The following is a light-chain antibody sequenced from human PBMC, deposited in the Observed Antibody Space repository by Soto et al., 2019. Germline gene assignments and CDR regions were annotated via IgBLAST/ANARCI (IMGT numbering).Light chain of an antibody. CDR2: GAS. J-gene: IGKJ1*01. CDR3: QQYGSSSSVA. CDR1: QSVSSSY. V-gene: IGKV3-20*01. Sequence: EIVLTQSPGTLSLSPGERSTLSCSSSQSVSSSYLAWYQQKPGQAPRLLIYGASSRATGIPDRFSGSGSGTDFTLTISRLEPEDFAVYYCQQYGSSSSVAFGQGTKVDIK.